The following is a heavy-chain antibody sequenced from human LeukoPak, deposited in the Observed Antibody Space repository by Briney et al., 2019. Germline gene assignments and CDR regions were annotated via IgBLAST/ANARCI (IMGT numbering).Heavy chain of an antibody. D-gene: IGHD2-15*01. V-gene: IGHV3-23*01. CDR2: ISASGDNT. CDR1: GFTFSNYA. CDR3: ANLAPGVGYYEMDV. Sequence: PGGSLRLSCAASGFTFSNYAMSWVRQAPGKGLEWVSTISASGDNTYFADSVKGRFTISRDNYRKTLNLQANSLRVEDTAVYFCANLAPGVGYYEMDVWGQGTTVTVSS. J-gene: IGHJ6*02.